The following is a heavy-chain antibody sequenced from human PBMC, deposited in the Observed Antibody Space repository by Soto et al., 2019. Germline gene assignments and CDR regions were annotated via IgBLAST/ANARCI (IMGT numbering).Heavy chain of an antibody. CDR3: ARQGYFDTTWKCYLDY. V-gene: IGHV4-34*01. Sequence: SETLSLTCAVYGGSFSDHYWSWIRQPPGKGLEWIGEINHSGSTNYKPSLKSRVTMSIDTSKNQFSLNLTAVTAADTAVYYGARQGYFDTTWKCYLDYWGQGILVTVSS. CDR2: INHSGST. D-gene: IGHD3-22*01. J-gene: IGHJ4*02. CDR1: GGSFSDHY.